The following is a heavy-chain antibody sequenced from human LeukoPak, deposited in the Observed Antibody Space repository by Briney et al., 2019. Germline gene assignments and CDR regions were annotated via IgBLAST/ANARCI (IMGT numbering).Heavy chain of an antibody. D-gene: IGHD2-2*01. Sequence: PGGSLRLSCRASGFTFSDYAMTWVRQAPGKGLEWVSIINDSGGIKRYADSAKGRFTISRDNSKNTLYLQMNSLRADDTAVYFCPNNPAVATPRVDSWGQGTLVTVSS. CDR3: PNNPAVATPRVDS. J-gene: IGHJ4*02. CDR1: GFTFSDYA. V-gene: IGHV3-23*01. CDR2: INDSGGIK.